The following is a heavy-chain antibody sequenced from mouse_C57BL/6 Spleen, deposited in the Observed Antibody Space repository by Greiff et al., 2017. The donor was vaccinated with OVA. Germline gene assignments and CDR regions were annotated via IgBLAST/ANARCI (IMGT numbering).Heavy chain of an antibody. CDR3: ARGDGYEYYFDY. CDR1: GFNIKDYY. D-gene: IGHD2-2*01. Sequence: VQLQQSGAELVKPGASVKLSCTASGFNIKDYYMHWVKQRTEQGLEWIGRIDPEDGETKYAPKFQGKATITADTSSNTAYLQLSSLTSEDTAVYYCARGDGYEYYFDYWGQGTTLTVSS. V-gene: IGHV14-2*01. J-gene: IGHJ2*01. CDR2: IDPEDGET.